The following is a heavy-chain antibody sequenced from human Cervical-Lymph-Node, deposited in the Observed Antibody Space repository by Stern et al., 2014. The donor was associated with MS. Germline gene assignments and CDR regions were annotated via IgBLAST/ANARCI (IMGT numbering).Heavy chain of an antibody. J-gene: IGHJ4*02. CDR3: AREGGGNSYFQY. V-gene: IGHV1-3*04. CDR1: GYSFSNYA. Sequence: QVQLGQSGAEVKKPGASMKVSCKASGYSFSNYAIHWVRQAPGQRLEWMGWISTGNGKTEYSQEFQGRITITRDTSASTAYMELSSLRSEDTAVYYCAREGGGNSYFQYWGQGALVTVSS. D-gene: IGHD4-23*01. CDR2: ISTGNGKT.